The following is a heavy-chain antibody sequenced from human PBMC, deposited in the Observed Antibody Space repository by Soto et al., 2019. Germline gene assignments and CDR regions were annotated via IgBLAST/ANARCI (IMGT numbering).Heavy chain of an antibody. CDR3: ARVAAAGTIFFGYFDY. D-gene: IGHD6-13*01. CDR1: GGTFSSYA. Sequence: ASVKVSCKASGGTFSSYAISWVRQAPGQGLEWMGGIIPIFGTANYAQKFQGRVTITADESTSTAYMELSSLRSEDTAVYYCARVAAAGTIFFGYFDYWGQGTLVTVSS. J-gene: IGHJ4*02. CDR2: IIPIFGTA. V-gene: IGHV1-69*13.